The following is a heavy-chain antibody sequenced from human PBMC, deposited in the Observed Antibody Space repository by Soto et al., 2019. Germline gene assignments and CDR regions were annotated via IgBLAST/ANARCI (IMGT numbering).Heavy chain of an antibody. D-gene: IGHD2-2*03. CDR2: ISYDGSNK. J-gene: IGHJ6*02. Sequence: GGSLRLSCAASGFTFSSYAMHWVRQAPGKGLGWVAVISYDGSNKYYADSVKGRFTISRDNSKNTLYLQMNSLRAEDTAVYYCARDGYCSSTSCYRTKPDGMDVWGQGTSVTVSS. V-gene: IGHV3-30-3*01. CDR3: ARDGYCSSTSCYRTKPDGMDV. CDR1: GFTFSSYA.